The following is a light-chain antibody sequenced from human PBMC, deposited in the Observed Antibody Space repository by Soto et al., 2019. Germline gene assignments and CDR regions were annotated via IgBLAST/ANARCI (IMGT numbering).Light chain of an antibody. V-gene: IGKV4-1*01. CDR2: WAS. Sequence: DIVMTQSPDSLAVSLGERATINCKSSQSVLYNSNNKNYLAWYQQKPGQPPKLLIYWASTREFGVPDRLSGSGSGTDFTLTISSLQAEDVAVYYCQQYYSTPITFGQGTRLEIK. CDR1: QSVLYNSNNKNY. J-gene: IGKJ5*01. CDR3: QQYYSTPIT.